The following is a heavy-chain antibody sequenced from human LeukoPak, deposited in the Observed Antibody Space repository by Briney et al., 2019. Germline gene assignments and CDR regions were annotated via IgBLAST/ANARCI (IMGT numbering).Heavy chain of an antibody. D-gene: IGHD3-10*01. CDR1: GGTFSSYA. V-gene: IGHV1-69*13. J-gene: IGHJ6*03. CDR2: IIPIFGTA. CDR3: ARKGALWFGELFHYMDV. Sequence: SVKVSCKASGGTFSSYAISWVRQAPGQGLEWMGGIIPIFGTANYAQKFQGRVTITAEESTSTAYMELSSLRSEDTAVYYCARKGALWFGELFHYMDVWGKGTTVTVSS.